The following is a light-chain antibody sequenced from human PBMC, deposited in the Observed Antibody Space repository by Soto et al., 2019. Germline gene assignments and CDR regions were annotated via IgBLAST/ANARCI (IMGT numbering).Light chain of an antibody. CDR3: QSYDSSVTGWV. J-gene: IGLJ7*01. CDR2: ANT. Sequence: QAVVTQPPSVSGAPGQRVTISCTGSSSNIVTGYDVHWYQQLPGTAPRLLIYANTNRPSGVPDRFSGSNSGTSASLTITGLQAEDEADYYCQSYDSSVTGWVFGGGTQLTVL. CDR1: SSNIVTGYD. V-gene: IGLV1-40*01.